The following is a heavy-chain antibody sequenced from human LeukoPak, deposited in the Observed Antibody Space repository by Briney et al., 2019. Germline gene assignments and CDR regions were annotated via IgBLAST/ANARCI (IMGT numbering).Heavy chain of an antibody. D-gene: IGHD3-22*01. Sequence: SETLSLTCTVSGGSISSYYWGWIRQPPGKGLEWIGDIYYTGRTYYNSSLRSRLTVPIDTSKNQFSLKLASLTAADTGVYYCARRRYYDSTGYLDWGQGTRITVSS. V-gene: IGHV4-59*08. J-gene: IGHJ1*01. CDR2: IYYTGRT. CDR3: ARRRYYDSTGYLD. CDR1: GGSISSYY.